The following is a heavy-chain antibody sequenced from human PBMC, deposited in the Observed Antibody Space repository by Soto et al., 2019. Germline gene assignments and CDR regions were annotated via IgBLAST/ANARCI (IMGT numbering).Heavy chain of an antibody. D-gene: IGHD3-10*01. V-gene: IGHV3-21*01. CDR2: ISNSSSYI. CDR1: GFTFSSYS. CDR3: ARCHIDGTGSHH. Sequence: EVQLVESGGGLVKPGGSLRLSCAASGFTFSSYSMNWVRQAPGKGLEWVSSISNSSSYIYYADTVKGRFTISRVNAKNSLSMKRNNLRAEDSAVYYCARCHIDGTGSHHWGQGTLVTVSS. J-gene: IGHJ5*02.